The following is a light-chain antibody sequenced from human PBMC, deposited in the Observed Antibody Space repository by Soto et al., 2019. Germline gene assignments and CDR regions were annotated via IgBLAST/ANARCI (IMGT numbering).Light chain of an antibody. V-gene: IGKV1-9*01. CDR3: QQYNSYPLT. CDR2: AAS. J-gene: IGKJ4*01. CDR1: QGISSY. Sequence: QLTQSPSFLSASVGDRVTITCRASQGISSYLAWYQQKPGKAPKLLIYAASTLQSGVPSRFSGSGSGTEFTLTISSLQPDDFATYYCQQYNSYPLTFGGGTKVDI.